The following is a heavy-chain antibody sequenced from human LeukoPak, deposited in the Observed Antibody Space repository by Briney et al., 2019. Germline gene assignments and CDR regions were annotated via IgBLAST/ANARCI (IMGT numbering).Heavy chain of an antibody. CDR3: ARRIVGATFMDY. Sequence: GGSLRLSCAASGFTFRNYGMHWVRQAPGKGLEWVAVIWYDGSNEYYADTVKDRFTISRDNSKNTLYLQMNSLGAGDTAVYYCARRIVGATFMDYWGQGTLVTVSS. CDR2: IWYDGSNE. D-gene: IGHD1-26*01. CDR1: GFTFRNYG. J-gene: IGHJ4*02. V-gene: IGHV3-33*01.